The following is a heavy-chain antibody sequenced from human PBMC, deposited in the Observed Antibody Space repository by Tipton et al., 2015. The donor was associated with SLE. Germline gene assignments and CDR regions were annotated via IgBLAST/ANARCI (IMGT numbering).Heavy chain of an antibody. CDR2: IHNTGTT. CDR3: AKKRSGTMEEY. V-gene: IGHV4-39*07. J-gene: IGHJ4*02. Sequence: TLSLTCTVSGGSMTATSSSWGWIRQAPGKALEWLGNIHNTGTTNYQPSLRSRLTVSIDTSKNQFSLRLESVTAADTAVYYCAKKRSGTMEEYWGQGTLVTVSS. D-gene: IGHD1-7*01. CDR1: GGSMTATSSS.